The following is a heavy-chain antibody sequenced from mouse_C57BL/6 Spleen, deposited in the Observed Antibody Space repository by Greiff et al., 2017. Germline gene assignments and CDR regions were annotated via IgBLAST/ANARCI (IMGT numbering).Heavy chain of an antibody. CDR1: GYTFTDYN. Sequence: EVTLMESGPELVKPGASVKIPCKASGYTFTDYNMDWVKQSHGKSLEWIGDINPNNGGTIYNQKFKGKATLTVDKSSSTAYMELRSLTSEDTAVYYCAREQLRAMDYWGQGTSVTVSS. CDR3: AREQLRAMDY. V-gene: IGHV1-18*01. J-gene: IGHJ4*01. D-gene: IGHD3-1*01. CDR2: INPNNGGT.